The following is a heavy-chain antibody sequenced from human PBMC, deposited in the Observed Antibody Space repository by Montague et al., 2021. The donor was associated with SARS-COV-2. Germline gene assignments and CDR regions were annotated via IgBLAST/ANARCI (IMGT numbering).Heavy chain of an antibody. CDR1: GGSISSSSYY. Sequence: SETLSLTCTVSGGSISSSSYYWGWIRQPPGKGLEWIGSIYYNGSTYYNPSLKSRVTISVDTSKNQFSLKLSSVTAADTAVYYCARQRRGGLGSTLRFFDYWGQGTLVTVSS. D-gene: IGHD5-12*01. CDR3: ARQRRGGLGSTLRFFDY. J-gene: IGHJ4*02. V-gene: IGHV4-39*01. CDR2: IYYNGST.